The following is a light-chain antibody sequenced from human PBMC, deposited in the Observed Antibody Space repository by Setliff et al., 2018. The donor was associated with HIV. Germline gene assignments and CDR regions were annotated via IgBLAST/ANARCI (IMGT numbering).Light chain of an antibody. CDR1: SSDVGNYNL. Sequence: QSALTQPASVSGSPGQSITISCTGTSSDVGNYNLVSWYQQHPGKAPKLIIYEVNKRPSGVSNRISGSKSGYTASLTFSGLQAEDEADYYCSSDRNSNSLLFGGGTKVTVL. J-gene: IGLJ2*01. CDR2: EVN. CDR3: SSDRNSNSLL. V-gene: IGLV2-14*02.